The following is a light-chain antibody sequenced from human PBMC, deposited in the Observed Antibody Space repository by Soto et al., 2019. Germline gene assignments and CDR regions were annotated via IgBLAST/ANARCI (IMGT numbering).Light chain of an antibody. Sequence: QSVLTQPPSAAGSPGQSVTISCTGTSSDVGGYNYVSWYQQHPGKAPKLIISEVSKRPSGVPDSLSGSKSGNTASLTVSGLQAEDEADYYCTSHAGSNNYVFGTGTKLTVL. CDR3: TSHAGSNNYV. J-gene: IGLJ1*01. CDR2: EVS. CDR1: SSDVGGYNY. V-gene: IGLV2-8*01.